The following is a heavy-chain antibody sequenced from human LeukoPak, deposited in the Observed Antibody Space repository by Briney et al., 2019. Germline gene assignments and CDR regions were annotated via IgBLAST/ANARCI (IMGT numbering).Heavy chain of an antibody. V-gene: IGHV1-24*01. Sequence: ASVKVSCKVSGYTLTELSIHWVRQAPGKGLEWMGGFDPEDGETICAQKFQSRVTMTEDTSTYTAYMELSSLRSEDTAVYYCATKHYDSSGYYKSWGQGTLVTVSS. CDR3: ATKHYDSSGYYKS. CDR1: GYTLTELS. D-gene: IGHD3-22*01. CDR2: FDPEDGET. J-gene: IGHJ5*02.